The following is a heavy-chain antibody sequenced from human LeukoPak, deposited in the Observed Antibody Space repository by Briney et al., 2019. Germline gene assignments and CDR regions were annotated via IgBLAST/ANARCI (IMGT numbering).Heavy chain of an antibody. J-gene: IGHJ6*03. Sequence: ASVKVSCKASGYTFTGYYMHWVRQAPGQGLEWMGWINPNSGGTNYAQKFHGRVTMTRDTSISTAYMELSRLRSDDPAVYYCARARTPLDYYYYMDVWGKGTTVTVSS. CDR2: INPNSGGT. D-gene: IGHD1-14*01. CDR1: GYTFTGYY. V-gene: IGHV1-2*02. CDR3: ARARTPLDYYYYMDV.